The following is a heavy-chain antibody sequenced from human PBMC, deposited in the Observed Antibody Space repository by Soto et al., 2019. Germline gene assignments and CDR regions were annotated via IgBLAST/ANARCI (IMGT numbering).Heavy chain of an antibody. V-gene: IGHV5-51*01. CDR2: IYPGDSDT. D-gene: IGHD6-6*01. Sequence: GESLKISCKGSGYSFTSYWIGWVRQMPGKGLEWMGIIYPGDSDTRYSPSFQGQVTISADKSISTAYLQWSSLEASDTAMYYCARHVQLVSGRYYYYYGMDVWGQGTTVTVSS. CDR3: ARHVQLVSGRYYYYYGMDV. CDR1: GYSFTSYW. J-gene: IGHJ6*02.